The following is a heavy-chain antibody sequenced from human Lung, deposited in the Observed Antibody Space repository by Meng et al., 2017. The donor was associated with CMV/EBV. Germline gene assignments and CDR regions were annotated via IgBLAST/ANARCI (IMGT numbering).Heavy chain of an antibody. Sequence: SGXXLVXPTQTLTLTCTFSGFSLSSIGLRVNWIRQPPGKALEWLARIDWHDDKLYNTSLKTRLTISKDTFKNQVVLTMTDMDHVDTATYYCARTSDYYHVMDVXGQGXTVTVSS. CDR2: IDWHDDK. V-gene: IGHV2-70D*14. J-gene: IGHJ6*02. CDR1: GFSLSSIGLR. CDR3: ARTSDYYHVMDV.